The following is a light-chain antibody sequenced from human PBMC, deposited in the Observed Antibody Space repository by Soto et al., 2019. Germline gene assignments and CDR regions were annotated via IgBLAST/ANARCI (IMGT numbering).Light chain of an antibody. CDR3: QQYGSSPWT. J-gene: IGKJ1*01. Sequence: EIFLTQSPDTLSLSPGERATLSCRASQSVSSSYLAWYQQKPGQAPRLLIYGASSRATGIPDRFSGSGSGTDFTLTISRLEPEDFAVYYCQQYGSSPWTFGQGTKVDIK. CDR2: GAS. V-gene: IGKV3-20*01. CDR1: QSVSSSY.